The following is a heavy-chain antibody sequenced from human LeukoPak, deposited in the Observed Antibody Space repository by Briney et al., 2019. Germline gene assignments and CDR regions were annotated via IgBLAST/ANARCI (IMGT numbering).Heavy chain of an antibody. Sequence: PGGSLRLSCAHSEFIFSDHSMDWVRQGPGKGLQWVGHTTNKPNIYTTQYAAYVKGRFTIAKDNTKNYLYLQMNSLRAEDTALYFCARDATTEIGTVYMDVWGKGTTVTISS. CDR2: TTNKPNIYTT. D-gene: IGHD1-1*01. CDR3: ARDATTEIGTVYMDV. V-gene: IGHV3-72*01. J-gene: IGHJ6*03. CDR1: EFIFSDHS.